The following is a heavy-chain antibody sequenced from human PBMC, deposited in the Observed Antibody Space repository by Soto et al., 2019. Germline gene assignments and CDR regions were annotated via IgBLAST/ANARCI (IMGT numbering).Heavy chain of an antibody. D-gene: IGHD6-13*01. CDR2: IIAYNGNT. J-gene: IGHJ4*02. Sequence: QVQLVQSGAEVKKPGASVKVSCKASGYTFTSYGISWVRQAPGQGLEWMGWIIAYNGNTHYAQMLQGRVTMTTDTSTSTAYMELRRLRSDDTAVYYCARDLAAAGPFDYWGQGTLVTVSS. CDR1: GYTFTSYG. CDR3: ARDLAAAGPFDY. V-gene: IGHV1-18*01.